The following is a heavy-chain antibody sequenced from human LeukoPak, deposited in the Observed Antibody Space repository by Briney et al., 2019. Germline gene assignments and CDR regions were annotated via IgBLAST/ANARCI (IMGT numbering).Heavy chain of an antibody. V-gene: IGHV3-7*01. D-gene: IGHD5-12*01. CDR3: ARFAIEPTMRAVDY. CDR2: IKRDGSEE. J-gene: IGHJ4*02. Sequence: PGESLRLSCAASEFTFSRYWMSWVRQAPGKGLEWVANIKRDGSEEYYVDSVKGRFTISRDNAKNSLYLQMDSLRVEDTAVYFGARFAIEPTMRAVDYWGQGTLVTVSS. CDR1: EFTFSRYW.